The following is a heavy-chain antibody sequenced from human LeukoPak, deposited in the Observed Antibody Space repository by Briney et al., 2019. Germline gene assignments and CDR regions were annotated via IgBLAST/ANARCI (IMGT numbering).Heavy chain of an antibody. V-gene: IGHV4-34*01. Sequence: PSETLSLTCAVYGGSFSGYYWSWIRQPPGKGLEWIGEINHSGSTNYNPSLKSRVTISVDTSKNQFSLKLSSVTAADTAVYYCARGPATTYDYWGQGTPVTVSS. D-gene: IGHD4-4*01. J-gene: IGHJ4*02. CDR1: GGSFSGYY. CDR3: ARGPATTYDY. CDR2: INHSGST.